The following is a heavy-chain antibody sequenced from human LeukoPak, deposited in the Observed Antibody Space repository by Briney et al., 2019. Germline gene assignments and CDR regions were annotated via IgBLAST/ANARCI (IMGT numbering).Heavy chain of an antibody. V-gene: IGHV4-61*02. J-gene: IGHJ3*02. CDR1: GGSISSGSYY. CDR3: ARHLPATGTQDAFDI. Sequence: PSQTLSLTCTVSGGSISSGSYYWSWIRQPAGKGLEWIGRIYTSGSTNYNPSLKSRVTISVDTSKNQFSLKLSSVTAADTAVYYCARHLPATGTQDAFDIWGQGTMVTVSS. CDR2: IYTSGST. D-gene: IGHD1-1*01.